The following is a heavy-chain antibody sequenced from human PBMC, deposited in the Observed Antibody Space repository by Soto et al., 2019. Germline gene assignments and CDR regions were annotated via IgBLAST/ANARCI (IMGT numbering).Heavy chain of an antibody. CDR2: ISGSGGST. J-gene: IGHJ3*02. CDR1: GFTFSSYA. Sequence: PGGSLRLSCAASGFTFSSYAMSWVRQAPGKGLEWVSAISGSGGSTYYADSVKGRFTISRDNSKNTLYLQMNSLRAEDTAVYYCAKRQYYYGSGSYYIGAFDIWGQGTMVTRLL. V-gene: IGHV3-23*01. CDR3: AKRQYYYGSGSYYIGAFDI. D-gene: IGHD3-10*01.